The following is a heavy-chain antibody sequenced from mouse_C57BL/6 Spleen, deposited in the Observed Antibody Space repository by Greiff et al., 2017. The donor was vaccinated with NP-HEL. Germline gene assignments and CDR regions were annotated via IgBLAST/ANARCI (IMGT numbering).Heavy chain of an antibody. V-gene: IGHV5-17*01. D-gene: IGHD1-1*01. J-gene: IGHJ4*01. Sequence: EVKVEESGGGLVKPGGSLKLSCAASGFTFSDYGMHWVRQAPEKGLEWVAYISSGSSTIYYADTVKGRFTISRDNAKNTLFLQMTSLRSEDTAMYYCARPITTVVDPYAMDYWGQGTSVTVSS. CDR2: ISSGSSTI. CDR3: ARPITTVVDPYAMDY. CDR1: GFTFSDYG.